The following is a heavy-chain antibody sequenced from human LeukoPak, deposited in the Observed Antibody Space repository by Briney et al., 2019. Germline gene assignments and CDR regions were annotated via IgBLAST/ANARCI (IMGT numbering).Heavy chain of an antibody. CDR3: ARGYIYYMDV. CDR2: ISYDGSNK. V-gene: IGHV3-30*04. Sequence: GGSLRLSCAASGFTFSSYAMHWVRQAPGQGLEWVAIISYDGSNKYYTGSVKGRFTISRDNSKNTLYLQMISLRAEDTAVYYCARGYIYYMDVWGKGTTVTVSS. D-gene: IGHD1-1*01. CDR1: GFTFSSYA. J-gene: IGHJ6*03.